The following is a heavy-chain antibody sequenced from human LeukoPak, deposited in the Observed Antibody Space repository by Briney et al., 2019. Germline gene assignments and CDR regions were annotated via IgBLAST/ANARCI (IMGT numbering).Heavy chain of an antibody. CDR3: ARVVSSGWYPKYFDY. Sequence: GESLKISCKGSGYSCTSYWIGWVRQMPGKGLEWMGIIYPGDSDTRYSPSFQGQVTISADKSISTAYLQWSSLKASDTAMYYCARVVSSGWYPKYFDYWGQGTLVTVSS. J-gene: IGHJ4*02. D-gene: IGHD6-19*01. CDR1: GYSCTSYW. CDR2: IYPGDSDT. V-gene: IGHV5-51*01.